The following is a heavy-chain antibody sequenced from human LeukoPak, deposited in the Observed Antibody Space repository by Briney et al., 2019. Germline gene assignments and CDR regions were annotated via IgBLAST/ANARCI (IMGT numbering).Heavy chain of an antibody. D-gene: IGHD3-3*01. CDR3: ARDLAIFGVATAAGYYYYMDV. CDR1: GDTFTSYD. J-gene: IGHJ6*03. Sequence: ASVKVSCKASGDTFTSYDINWVRQATGQGLEWLGWMAPSSGDTGYAQKLQGRVTMTTDTPTSTAYMELRSLRSDDTAVYYCARDLAIFGVATAAGYYYYMDVWGKGTTVTVSS. V-gene: IGHV1-8*02. CDR2: MAPSSGDT.